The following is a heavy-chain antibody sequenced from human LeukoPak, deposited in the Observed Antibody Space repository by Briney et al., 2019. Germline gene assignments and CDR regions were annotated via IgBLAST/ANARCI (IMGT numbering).Heavy chain of an antibody. CDR3: AKDSTWIQLEGYFDY. J-gene: IGHJ4*02. Sequence: GGSLRLSCAASGFTFSSYGMHWVRQAPGKGLEWVAFIRYDGSNEYYADSVKGRFTISRDNSKNTLYLQMNSLRAEDTAVYYRAKDSTWIQLEGYFDYWGQGTLVTVSS. CDR1: GFTFSSYG. CDR2: IRYDGSNE. V-gene: IGHV3-30*02. D-gene: IGHD5-18*01.